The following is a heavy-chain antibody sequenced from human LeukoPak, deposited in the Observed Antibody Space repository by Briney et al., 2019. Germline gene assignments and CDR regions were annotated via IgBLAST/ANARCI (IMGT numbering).Heavy chain of an antibody. CDR1: GGSISSYY. J-gene: IGHJ4*02. CDR2: LYYSGST. CDR3: ARGSGRYPYHFDY. D-gene: IGHD1-26*01. Sequence: SETLSLTCTVSGGSISSYYWGWIRQPPGMGLEWVGYLYYSGSTNYNPSLKSRVTISVDTSKNQFSLKLNSMTAADTAVYYCARGSGRYPYHFDYWGQGTLVTVSS. V-gene: IGHV4-59*01.